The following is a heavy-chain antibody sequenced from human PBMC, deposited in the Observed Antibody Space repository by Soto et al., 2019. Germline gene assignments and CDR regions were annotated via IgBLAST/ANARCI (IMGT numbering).Heavy chain of an antibody. CDR3: ARGLFPLYSSLGGCWFDP. J-gene: IGHJ5*02. Sequence: QVQLQQWGAGLLKPSETLSLTCAVYGGSFSGYYWSWIRQPPGTGLEWIGEINHSGSTNYNPSLKSRVNISVDTSKNQFSLKLSSVTAADTAVYYCARGLFPLYSSLGGCWFDPWGQGTLVTVSS. CDR2: INHSGST. V-gene: IGHV4-34*01. CDR1: GGSFSGYY. D-gene: IGHD6-13*01.